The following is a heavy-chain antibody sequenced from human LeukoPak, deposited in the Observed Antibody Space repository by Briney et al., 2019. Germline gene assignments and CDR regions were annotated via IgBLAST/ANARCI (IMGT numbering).Heavy chain of an antibody. V-gene: IGHV3-21*01. CDR2: ISSSSSYI. D-gene: IGHD3-22*01. CDR3: ARENDSGVYGVDY. CDR1: GFTFSSYS. J-gene: IGHJ4*02. Sequence: GGSLRLSCAASGFTFSSYSMNWVRQAPGKGLEWVSSISSSSSYIYYADSVKGRFTISRDNAKNSLYLQMNSLRAEDAAVYYCARENDSGVYGVDYRGQGTLVPVS.